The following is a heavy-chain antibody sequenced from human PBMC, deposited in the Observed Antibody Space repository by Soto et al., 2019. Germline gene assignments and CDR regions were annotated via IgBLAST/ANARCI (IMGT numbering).Heavy chain of an antibody. D-gene: IGHD3-3*01. CDR1: GGTFSSYA. V-gene: IGHV1-69*13. Sequence: ASVKVSCKASGGTFSSYAISWVRQAPGQGLEWMGGIIPIFGTANYAQKFQGRVTITADESTSTAYMELSSLRSEDTAVYYCVSCSRYYDFWSGYSYYYYYGMDVWGQGTTVTVSS. CDR2: IIPIFGTA. CDR3: VSCSRYYDFWSGYSYYYYYGMDV. J-gene: IGHJ6*02.